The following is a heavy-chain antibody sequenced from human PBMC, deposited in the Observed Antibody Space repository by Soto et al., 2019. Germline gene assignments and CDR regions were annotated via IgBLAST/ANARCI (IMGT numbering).Heavy chain of an antibody. CDR1: GASISGYH. CDR2: LYYTGST. V-gene: IGHV4-59*08. J-gene: IGHJ4*02. D-gene: IGHD6-19*01. Sequence: SETLSLTCTVSGASISGYHWGWIRQPPGKGLEWIGYLYYTGSTHYNPSLKSRVTMSVDTSKNQFSLKLNSVTAADTAVYYCARGFAIGWYTYFFDLWGRGPLVTVSS. CDR3: ARGFAIGWYTYFFDL.